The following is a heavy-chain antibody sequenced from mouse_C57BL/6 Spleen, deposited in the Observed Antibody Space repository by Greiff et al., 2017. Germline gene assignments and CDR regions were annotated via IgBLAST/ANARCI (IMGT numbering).Heavy chain of an antibody. CDR1: GFTFSDYG. CDR3: ARGGTITFAY. D-gene: IGHD1-3*01. Sequence: EVMLVEPGGGLVMPGGSLKLSCAASGFTFSDYGMHWVRQAPEQGLEWVAYISSGSSTTYYADTVKGRFTISRDKAKNTLFLQLTSLRSEDTAMYYCARGGTITFAYWGQGTLVTVSA. V-gene: IGHV5-17*01. J-gene: IGHJ3*01. CDR2: ISSGSSTT.